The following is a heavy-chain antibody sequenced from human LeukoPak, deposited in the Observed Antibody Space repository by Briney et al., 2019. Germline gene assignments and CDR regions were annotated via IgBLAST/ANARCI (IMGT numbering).Heavy chain of an antibody. Sequence: GASVTVSCKASGGTFSSYAISWVRQAPGQGLEWMGWITSYNGNTKYAQQLQGRVTMTTDTSTGTAYMELRSLRSDDTAVYYCARAGAAAGTPFDYWGQGTLVTVSS. J-gene: IGHJ4*02. CDR2: ITSYNGNT. D-gene: IGHD6-13*01. V-gene: IGHV1-18*01. CDR3: ARAGAAAGTPFDY. CDR1: GGTFSSYA.